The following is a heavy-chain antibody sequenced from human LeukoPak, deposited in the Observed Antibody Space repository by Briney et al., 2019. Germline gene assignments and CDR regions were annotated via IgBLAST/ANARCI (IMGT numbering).Heavy chain of an antibody. Sequence: SETLSLTCAVYGGPFSGYYWSWIRQPPGKGLEWIGEINHSGSTNYNPSLKSRVTISVDTSKNQFSLKLSSVTAADTAVYYCARRRYVSRSFDYWGQGTLVTVSS. J-gene: IGHJ4*02. CDR3: ARRRYVSRSFDY. V-gene: IGHV4-34*01. CDR2: INHSGST. CDR1: GGPFSGYY. D-gene: IGHD1-14*01.